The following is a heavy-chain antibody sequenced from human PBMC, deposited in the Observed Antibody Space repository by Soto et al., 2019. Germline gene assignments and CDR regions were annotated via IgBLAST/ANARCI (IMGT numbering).Heavy chain of an antibody. V-gene: IGHV4-39*01. CDR3: PIISVVRGVTRWFDP. D-gene: IGHD3-10*01. CDR2: IYYSGST. Sequence: SETLSLTCTVSGGSISSSSYYWGWIRQPPGKGLEWIGSIYYSGSTSYNPSLKSRVTISVDTSKNQFSLKLSSVTAADTAVYYCPIISVVRGVTRWFDPWGRGTLVPVSS. J-gene: IGHJ5*02. CDR1: GGSISSSSYY.